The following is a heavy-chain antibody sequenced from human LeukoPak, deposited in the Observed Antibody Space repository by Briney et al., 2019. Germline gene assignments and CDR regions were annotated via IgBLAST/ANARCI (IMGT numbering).Heavy chain of an antibody. CDR2: IYSGGST. V-gene: IGHV3-53*05. CDR1: GFTVSSNY. D-gene: IGHD2-21*01. J-gene: IGHJ3*02. Sequence: GGSLRLSCAASGFTVSSNYMSWVRQAPGKGLEWVSVIYSGGSTYYADSVKGRFTISRDNSKNTLYLQMNSLRSDDTAVYYCAREGCGGDCYSLGAFDIWGQGTMVTVSS. CDR3: AREGCGGDCYSLGAFDI.